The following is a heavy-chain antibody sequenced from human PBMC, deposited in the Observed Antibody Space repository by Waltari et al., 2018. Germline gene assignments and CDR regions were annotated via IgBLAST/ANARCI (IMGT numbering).Heavy chain of an antibody. V-gene: IGHV1-8*01. J-gene: IGHJ5*02. CDR1: GYTFTSYD. D-gene: IGHD6-13*01. Sequence: QVQLVQSGAEVKKPGASETVSCQAYGYTFTSYDIYWARQAHGQGLEWMGWMNPNSGNTGYAQKFQGRVTMTRNTSISTAYMELSSLRSEDTAVYYCARGVYSSSWWRGPHWFDPWGQGTLVTVSS. CDR2: MNPNSGNT. CDR3: ARGVYSSSWWRGPHWFDP.